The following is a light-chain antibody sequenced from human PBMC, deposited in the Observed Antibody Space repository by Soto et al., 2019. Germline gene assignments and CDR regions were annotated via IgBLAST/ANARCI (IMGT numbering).Light chain of an antibody. Sequence: DIQMTQSPSYLSASVGDRVNITCQASHDITTFLNWFQQKPGKAPKLLIYDASNLEAGVPSRFTGGGSGTHFTFTITSLQPADGATYYCQQSNNLPLTFGGGTKVEIK. V-gene: IGKV1-33*01. CDR3: QQSNNLPLT. CDR1: HDITTF. CDR2: DAS. J-gene: IGKJ4*01.